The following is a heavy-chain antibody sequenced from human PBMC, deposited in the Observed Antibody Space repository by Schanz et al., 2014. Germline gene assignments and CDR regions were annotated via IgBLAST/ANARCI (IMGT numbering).Heavy chain of an antibody. CDR2: IKQDGSEK. CDR1: GFTFSSYW. V-gene: IGHV3-7*01. Sequence: EVQLVQSGGGLVQHGGSLRLSCAVSGFTFSSYWMTWVRQAPGKGLEWVANIKQDGSEKYYVDSVKGRFTISRDNAKNSLYLQMNSLRAEDTAVYYCARDKGGLIPFDYWGQGTLVTVSS. CDR3: ARDKGGLIPFDY. D-gene: IGHD2-15*01. J-gene: IGHJ4*02.